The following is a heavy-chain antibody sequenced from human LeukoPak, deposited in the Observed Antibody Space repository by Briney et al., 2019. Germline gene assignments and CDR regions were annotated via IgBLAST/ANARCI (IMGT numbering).Heavy chain of an antibody. CDR3: AKPAISSRGWYYDY. CDR1: GFTFSNYA. CDR2: INDSGGST. D-gene: IGHD6-19*01. Sequence: PGGSLRLSCAASGFTFSNYAMSWVRQAPGKGLEWVSAINDSGGSTYYADFVKGRFTISRDNSKNTLYLQMNSLRAEDTAVYYCAKPAISSRGWYYDYWGQGTLVTVSS. J-gene: IGHJ4*02. V-gene: IGHV3-23*01.